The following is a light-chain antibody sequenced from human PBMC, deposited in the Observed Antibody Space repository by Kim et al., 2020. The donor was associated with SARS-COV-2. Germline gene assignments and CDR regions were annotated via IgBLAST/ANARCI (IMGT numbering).Light chain of an antibody. CDR3: QAWDSSDVV. Sequence: GSPGQTASITCAGDKLGDKYACWYQQKPGQSPVLVIYQDSKRPSGIPERFSGSNSGNTATLTISGTQAMDEADYYCQAWDSSDVVFGGGTKLTVL. V-gene: IGLV3-1*01. CDR1: KLGDKY. J-gene: IGLJ2*01. CDR2: QDS.